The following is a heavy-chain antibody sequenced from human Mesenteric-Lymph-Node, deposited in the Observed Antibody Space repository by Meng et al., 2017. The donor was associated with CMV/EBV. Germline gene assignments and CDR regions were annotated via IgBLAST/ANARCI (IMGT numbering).Heavy chain of an antibody. D-gene: IGHD1-26*01. CDR2: IKEDGSEK. J-gene: IGHJ3*01. CDR1: GFTFRTYW. CDR3: ARIYGRYSSFDV. Sequence: GESLKISCAASGFTFRTYWMGWVRQAPGKGLEWVANIKEDGSEKYYVDSVKGRFFISRDNAKNSLHLQMNSLRGEDTAVFYCARIYGRYSSFDVWGQGTMVTVSS. V-gene: IGHV3-7*01.